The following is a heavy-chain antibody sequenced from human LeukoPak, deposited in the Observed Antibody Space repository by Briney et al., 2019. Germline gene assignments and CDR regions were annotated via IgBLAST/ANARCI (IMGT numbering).Heavy chain of an antibody. CDR3: ARSNDFWSGFLAYYYGMDV. Sequence: GGSLRLSCAASGFTFSSYWMSWVRQAPGKGLEWVSAISGSGGSTYYADSVKGRFTISRDNSKNTLYLQMNSLRAEDTAVYYCARSNDFWSGFLAYYYGMDVWGQGTTVTVSS. J-gene: IGHJ6*02. CDR2: ISGSGGST. D-gene: IGHD3-3*01. CDR1: GFTFSSYW. V-gene: IGHV3-23*01.